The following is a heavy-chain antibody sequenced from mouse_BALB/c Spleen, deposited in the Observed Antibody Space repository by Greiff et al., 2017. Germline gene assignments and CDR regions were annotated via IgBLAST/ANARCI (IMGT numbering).Heavy chain of an antibody. CDR1: GFNIKDYY. Sequence: VQLQQSGAELVRSGASVKLSCTASGFNIKDYYMHWVKQRPEQGLEWIVWIDPENGDTEYAPKFQGKATMTADTSSNTAYLQLSSLTSEDTAVYYCNANYGSSYDYAMDYWGQGTSVTVSS. CDR3: NANYGSSYDYAMDY. V-gene: IGHV14-4*02. D-gene: IGHD1-1*01. J-gene: IGHJ4*01. CDR2: IDPENGDT.